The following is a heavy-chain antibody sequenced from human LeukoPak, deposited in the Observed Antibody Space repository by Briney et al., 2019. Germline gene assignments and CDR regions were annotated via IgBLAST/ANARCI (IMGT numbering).Heavy chain of an antibody. Sequence: GGSLILSCAASGFTFSSYWMRWVRQAPGKGLEWVANIKQDGSKEYYVDSVKGRFTISRDNAKNSLYLQMNSLRAEDTAVYYCARDARDYGDYVVAFDYWGQGTLVTVSS. CDR1: GFTFSSYW. CDR3: ARDARDYGDYVVAFDY. V-gene: IGHV3-7*01. D-gene: IGHD4-17*01. CDR2: IKQDGSKE. J-gene: IGHJ4*02.